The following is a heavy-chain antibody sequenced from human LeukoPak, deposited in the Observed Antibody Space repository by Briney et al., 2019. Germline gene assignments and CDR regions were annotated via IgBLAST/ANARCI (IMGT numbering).Heavy chain of an antibody. CDR3: ATTPPIRGSYYYYYMDA. CDR1: GFTFSSYT. D-gene: IGHD1-26*01. CDR2: ISTSSSYI. V-gene: IGHV3-21*04. Sequence: GGSLRLSCAASGFTFSSYTMNWVRQAPGKGLEWVSSISTSSSYIYYADSVKGRLTISRDNAKKSLYLQMNSLRAEDTAVYYCATTPPIRGSYYYYYMDAWGKGTTVTVSS. J-gene: IGHJ6*03.